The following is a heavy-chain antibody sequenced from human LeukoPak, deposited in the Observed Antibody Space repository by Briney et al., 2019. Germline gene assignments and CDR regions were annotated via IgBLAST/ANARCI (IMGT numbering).Heavy chain of an antibody. CDR1: GFTFSSYW. D-gene: IGHD3-22*01. CDR3: AKVERYYDSSGYPDY. Sequence: GGSLRLSCAASGFTFSSYWMSWVRQAPGKGLEWVSAISGGGGSTYYAAPVKGRFTISRDNSKNTLYLQMNSLRAEDTAVYYCAKVERYYDSSGYPDYWGQGTLVTVSS. J-gene: IGHJ4*02. V-gene: IGHV3-23*01. CDR2: ISGGGGST.